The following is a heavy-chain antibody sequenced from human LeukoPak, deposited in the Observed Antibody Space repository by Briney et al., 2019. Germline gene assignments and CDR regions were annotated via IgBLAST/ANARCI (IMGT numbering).Heavy chain of an antibody. CDR1: GGSISSSSYY. CDR2: IYYSGST. V-gene: IGHV4-39*01. D-gene: IGHD3-22*01. J-gene: IGHJ5*02. Sequence: SETLSLTCTVSGGSISSSSYYWGWIRQPPGKGPEWIGSIYYSGSTYYNPSLKSRVTISVDTSKNQFSLKLNSVTAADTAVYYCARRDFDIGWFDPWGQGILVTVSS. CDR3: ARRDFDIGWFDP.